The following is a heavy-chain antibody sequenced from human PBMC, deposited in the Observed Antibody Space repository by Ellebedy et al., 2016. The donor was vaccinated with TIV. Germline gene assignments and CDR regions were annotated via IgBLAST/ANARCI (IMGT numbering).Heavy chain of an antibody. Sequence: GESLKISCAASGFSVSSNYVSWVRQAPGKGLEWVSVVYSDDSIYYADSVKGRFIISRDGSKNTLYLQMNSLRAEDTAVYYCASRGYSYAPSAWGQGTLVSVSS. J-gene: IGHJ5*02. CDR2: VYSDDSI. D-gene: IGHD5-18*01. CDR1: GFSVSSNY. V-gene: IGHV3-53*01. CDR3: ASRGYSYAPSA.